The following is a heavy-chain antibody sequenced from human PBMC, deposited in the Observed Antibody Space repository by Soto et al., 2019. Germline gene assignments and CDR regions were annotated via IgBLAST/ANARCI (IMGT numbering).Heavy chain of an antibody. D-gene: IGHD1-1*01. J-gene: IGHJ6*02. CDR3: AGALENPYFYYGLNV. Sequence: GGSLRLSCAASGFTFSSYAMSWVRQAPGKGLEWVSAISGSGGIKHYVDSVKGRFTISRDNSKNTLYLQMNSLRVEDTATYYCAGALENPYFYYGLNVWGQGTTVTVSS. CDR2: ISGSGGIK. V-gene: IGHV3-23*01. CDR1: GFTFSSYA.